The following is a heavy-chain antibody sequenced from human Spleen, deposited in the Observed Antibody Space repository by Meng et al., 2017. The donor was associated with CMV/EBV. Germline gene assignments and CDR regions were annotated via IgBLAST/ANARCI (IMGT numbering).Heavy chain of an antibody. J-gene: IGHJ4*02. D-gene: IGHD4-17*01. CDR1: GGSFSGYY. CDR2: INHSGST. V-gene: IGHV4-34*01. Sequence: QVQLQQWGEGLLKPSETLSLTCAVYGGSFSGYYWSWIRQPPGKGLEWIGEINHSGSTNYNPSLKSRVTISVDTSKNQFSLKLSSVTAADTAVYYCATGTTGFISYWGQGTLVTVSS. CDR3: ATGTTGFISY.